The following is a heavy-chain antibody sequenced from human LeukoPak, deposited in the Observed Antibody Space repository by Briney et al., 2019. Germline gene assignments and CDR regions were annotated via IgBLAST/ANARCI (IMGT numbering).Heavy chain of an antibody. V-gene: IGHV4-38-2*02. D-gene: IGHD6-6*01. CDR2: IYHSGST. CDR3: ARGVAARDAFDI. CDR1: GYSISSGYY. Sequence: SETLSLTCTVSGYSISSGYYWGWIRQPPGKGLEWIGSIYHSGSTYYNPSLKSRVTISVDTSKNQFSLKLSSVTAADTAVYYCARGVAARDAFDIWGQGTMVTVSS. J-gene: IGHJ3*02.